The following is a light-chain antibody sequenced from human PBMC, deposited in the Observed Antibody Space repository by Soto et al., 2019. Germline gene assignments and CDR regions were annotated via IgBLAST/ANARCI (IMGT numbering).Light chain of an antibody. V-gene: IGKV3-15*01. CDR2: GAS. CDR1: QSVSSN. Sequence: EIVMTQSPATLSVSPGERATLSCRASQSVSSNLAWYQQKPGQAPRLLIYGASTRATGIPARFSGSGPGTEFPLTTSSLPSEDFAVYYCQRYNDWPPWTFGQGTKVEIK. CDR3: QRYNDWPPWT. J-gene: IGKJ1*01.